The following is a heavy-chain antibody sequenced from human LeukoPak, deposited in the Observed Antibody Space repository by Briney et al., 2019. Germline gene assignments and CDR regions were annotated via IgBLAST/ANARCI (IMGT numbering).Heavy chain of an antibody. CDR2: IIPIFGTA. CDR1: GGAFSSYA. CDR3: ARGGSGAARRDYYYGMDV. V-gene: IGHV1-69*13. J-gene: IGHJ6*02. Sequence: SVKVSCKASGGAFSSYAISWVRQAPGQGLEWMGGIIPIFGTANYAQKFQGRVTITADESTSTAYMELSSLRSEDTAVYYCARGGSGAARRDYYYGMDVWGQGTTVTVSS. D-gene: IGHD6-6*01.